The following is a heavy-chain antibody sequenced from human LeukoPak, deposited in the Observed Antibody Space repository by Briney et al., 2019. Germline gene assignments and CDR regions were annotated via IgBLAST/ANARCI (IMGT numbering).Heavy chain of an antibody. CDR2: IYSGGST. V-gene: IGHV3-66*01. J-gene: IGHJ4*02. D-gene: IGHD3-10*01. Sequence: PGGSLRLSCAASGFTVSSNYMSWVRQAPGKGLEWVSVIYSGGSTYYADSVKGRFTISRDNSKNTLYLQMNSLRAEDTAVYYCARDSRLLWFGELYDYWGQGTLVTVSS. CDR3: ARDSRLLWFGELYDY. CDR1: GFTVSSNY.